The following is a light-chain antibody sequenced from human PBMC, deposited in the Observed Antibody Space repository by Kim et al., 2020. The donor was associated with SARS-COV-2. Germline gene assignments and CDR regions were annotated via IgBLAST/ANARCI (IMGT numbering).Light chain of an antibody. Sequence: EIVLTQSPGTLSLSPGERATLSCRASQSVSSSYLAWYQQKPGQAPRLLIYGASSRATGIPDRFSCSGSGTDFTLTISRLEPEDFAVYYCQQYGSSPFTFGPGTKVDIK. J-gene: IGKJ3*01. CDR3: QQYGSSPFT. V-gene: IGKV3-20*01. CDR1: QSVSSSY. CDR2: GAS.